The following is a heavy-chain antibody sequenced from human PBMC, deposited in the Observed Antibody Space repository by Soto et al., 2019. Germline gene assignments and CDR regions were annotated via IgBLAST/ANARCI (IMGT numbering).Heavy chain of an antibody. V-gene: IGHV1-18*01. CDR3: ARGYSTALPDDDAFDI. J-gene: IGHJ3*02. CDR1: GYTFTSYG. Sequence: VKVSCKASGYTFTSYGISWLRQAPGQGLEWMGWISAYNGNTNYAQKLQGRVTMTTDTSTSTAYMELRSLRSDDTAVYYCARGYSTALPDDDAFDIWGQGTMVTVSS. D-gene: IGHD2-8*01. CDR2: ISAYNGNT.